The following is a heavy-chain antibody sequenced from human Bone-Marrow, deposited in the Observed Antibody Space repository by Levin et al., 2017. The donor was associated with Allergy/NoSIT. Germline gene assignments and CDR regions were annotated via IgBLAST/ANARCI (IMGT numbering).Heavy chain of an antibody. CDR3: ARGVRYSSSPLDY. V-gene: IGHV3-48*01. CDR2: ISSSGTTI. CDR1: GFTFSSYS. D-gene: IGHD6-13*01. J-gene: IGHJ4*02. Sequence: GESLKISCAASGFTFSSYSMNWVRQAPGKGLEWVSYISSSGTTICYADSVKGRFTISRDNAKNSLYLQMNSLRAEDTAVYYCARGVRYSSSPLDYWGQGTLVTVSS.